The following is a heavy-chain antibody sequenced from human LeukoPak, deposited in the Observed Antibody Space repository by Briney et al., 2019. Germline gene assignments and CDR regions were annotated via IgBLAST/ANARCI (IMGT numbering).Heavy chain of an antibody. Sequence: ASVTVSCKASGYTFTGYYMHWVRQAPGQGLEWMGWINPNSGGTNYAQKFQGRVTLTRDTSITTAYMDLNRLTSDDTAVYYCSRDYSSSWYGTRDWGQGTQVTVSS. CDR2: INPNSGGT. CDR3: SRDYSSSWYGTRD. D-gene: IGHD6-13*01. V-gene: IGHV1-2*02. CDR1: GYTFTGYY. J-gene: IGHJ4*02.